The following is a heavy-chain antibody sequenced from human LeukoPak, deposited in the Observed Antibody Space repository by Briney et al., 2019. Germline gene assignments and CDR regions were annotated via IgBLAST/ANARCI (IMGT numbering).Heavy chain of an antibody. Sequence: SETLSLTCTVSGGSISSYYWSWIRQPPGKRLEWIGYIYYSGGTNYNPSLKSRVTISVDTSKNQFSLKLRSVTAADTAVYYCARDRLFGVVTDWGQGTLVTVSS. CDR3: ARDRLFGVVTD. CDR1: GGSISSYY. D-gene: IGHD3-3*01. V-gene: IGHV4-59*01. CDR2: IYYSGGT. J-gene: IGHJ4*02.